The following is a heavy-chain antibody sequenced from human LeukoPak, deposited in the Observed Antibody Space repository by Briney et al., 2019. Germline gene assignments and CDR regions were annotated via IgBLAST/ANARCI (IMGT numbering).Heavy chain of an antibody. CDR3: ARDDSIAAAGRYMDV. J-gene: IGHJ6*03. Sequence: PSETLSLTCTVSGGSISSGSYYWRWLRQPAGKGLEWVGRIYTSGSTNYNPSLKSRVTISVDTSKNQFSLKLSSVTAADTAVYYCARDDSIAAAGRYMDVWGKGTTVTVSS. V-gene: IGHV4-61*02. D-gene: IGHD6-13*01. CDR2: IYTSGST. CDR1: GGSISSGSYY.